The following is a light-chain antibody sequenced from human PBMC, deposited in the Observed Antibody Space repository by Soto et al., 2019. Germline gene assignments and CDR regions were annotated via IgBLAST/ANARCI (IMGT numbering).Light chain of an antibody. CDR2: AAS. Sequence: DIQMTQSPSSLSASVGDRVTITCRASQSISNYLNWYQQKPGKAPKLLISAASNLQSGVPSRFSGSGSGTDFTLTIGSLQPEDFATFYCQQTYNTPVTFGPGTKVDIK. CDR1: QSISNY. CDR3: QQTYNTPVT. J-gene: IGKJ3*01. V-gene: IGKV1-39*01.